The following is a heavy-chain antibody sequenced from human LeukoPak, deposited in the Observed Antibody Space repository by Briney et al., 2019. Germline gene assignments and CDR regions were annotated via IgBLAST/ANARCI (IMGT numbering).Heavy chain of an antibody. J-gene: IGHJ6*03. CDR3: ARGSGSWYDYYYYYYMDV. V-gene: IGHV3-7*01. CDR2: IKQDGSEK. Sequence: HPGGSLRLSCAASGFTFSSYWMSWVRQAPGKGLEWVANIKQDGSEKYYVDSVKGRFTISRDNAKNSLYLQMNSLRAEDTAVYYCARGSGSWYDYYYYYYMDVWGKGTTVTVSS. CDR1: GFTFSSYW. D-gene: IGHD3-10*01.